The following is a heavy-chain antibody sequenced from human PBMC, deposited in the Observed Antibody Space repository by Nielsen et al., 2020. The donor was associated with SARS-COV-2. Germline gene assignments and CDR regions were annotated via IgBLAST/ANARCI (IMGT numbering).Heavy chain of an antibody. Sequence: GESLKISCAASGFTFSSYAMSWVRQAPGKGLEWVSAISGSGGSTYYADSVKGRFTISRDNSKNTLYLQMNSLRAEDTAVYYCARGRSEEMATLGAFDIWGQGTMVTVSS. D-gene: IGHD5-24*01. CDR2: ISGSGGST. CDR1: GFTFSSYA. V-gene: IGHV3-23*01. CDR3: ARGRSEEMATLGAFDI. J-gene: IGHJ3*02.